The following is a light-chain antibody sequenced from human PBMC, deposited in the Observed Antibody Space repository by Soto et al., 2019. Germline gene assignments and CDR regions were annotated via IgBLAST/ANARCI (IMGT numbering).Light chain of an antibody. J-gene: IGLJ2*01. Sequence: QSALTQPASVSGSPGQSITISCTGTSSDVGGYDYVSWYQQHPGKAPKLIIYDVSNRPSGVSNRSSGSKSGNTASLTISGLQAEDEADYYCCSYSSGNIDVQFGGGTKVTVL. CDR1: SSDVGGYDY. CDR2: DVS. CDR3: CSYSSGNIDVQ. V-gene: IGLV2-14*03.